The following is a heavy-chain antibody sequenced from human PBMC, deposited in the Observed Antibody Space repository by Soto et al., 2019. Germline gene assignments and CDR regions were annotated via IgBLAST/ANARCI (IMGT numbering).Heavy chain of an antibody. D-gene: IGHD2-8*01. J-gene: IGHJ4*02. CDR2: IYYSGST. CDR1: GGSISSYY. CDR3: ARDHPVMAFDY. Sequence: SETLSLTCTVSGGSISSYYWSWIRQPPGKGLEWIGYIYYSGSTNYNPSLKSRVTISVDTSKNQFSLKLSSVTAADTAVYYCARDHPVMAFDYWGQGTLVTVSS. V-gene: IGHV4-59*01.